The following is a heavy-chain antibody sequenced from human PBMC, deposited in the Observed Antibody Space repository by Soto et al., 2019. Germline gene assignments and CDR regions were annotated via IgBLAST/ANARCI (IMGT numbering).Heavy chain of an antibody. J-gene: IGHJ3*02. Sequence: SETLSLTCTVSGGSISSYYWSWIRQPPGKGLEWIGYIYYSGSTNYNPSLKSRVTISVDTSKNQFSLKLSSVTAADTAVYYCARDSSGWSDAFDIWGQGTMVTVSS. CDR2: IYYSGST. D-gene: IGHD6-19*01. CDR1: GGSISSYY. CDR3: ARDSSGWSDAFDI. V-gene: IGHV4-59*01.